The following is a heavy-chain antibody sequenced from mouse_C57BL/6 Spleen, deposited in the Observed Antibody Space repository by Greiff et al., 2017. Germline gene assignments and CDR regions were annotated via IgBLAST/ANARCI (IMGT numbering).Heavy chain of an antibody. CDR2: IDPSASYT. CDR3: ARSKDGYPFAY. CDR1: GYTFTSYW. V-gene: IGHV1-59*01. Sequence: VQLQQPGAELVRPGTSVKLSCKASGYTFTSYWMHWVQQRPGQGLEWIGVIDPSASYTNYNQKFKGKATLTVDTSSSTAYMQLSSLTSEDSAVYYCARSKDGYPFAYWGQGTLVTVSA. J-gene: IGHJ3*01. D-gene: IGHD2-3*01.